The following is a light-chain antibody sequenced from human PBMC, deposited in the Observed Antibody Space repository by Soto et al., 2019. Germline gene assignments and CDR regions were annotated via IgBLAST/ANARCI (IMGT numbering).Light chain of an antibody. CDR1: TSNIGAIYD. CDR3: QSYDSSLSGWV. Sequence: QAVATQPPSVSGAPGQRVTISCTGSTSNIGAIYDVHWYQQLPGTAPKLLIYGNSNRPSGVPDRFSGSKSGTSASLAITGLRAEDEADYYCQSYDSSLSGWVFGGGTKLTVL. V-gene: IGLV1-40*01. CDR2: GNS. J-gene: IGLJ3*02.